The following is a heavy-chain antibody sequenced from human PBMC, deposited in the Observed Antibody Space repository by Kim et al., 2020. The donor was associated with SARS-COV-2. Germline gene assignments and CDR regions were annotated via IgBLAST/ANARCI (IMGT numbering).Heavy chain of an antibody. J-gene: IGHJ6*02. Sequence: ASVKVSCKASGYTFTSYGISWVRQAPGQGLEWMGWISAYNGNTNYAQKLQGRVTMTTDTSTSTAYMELRSLRSDDTAVYYCARGVRTVTYVWDRRGYYYYGMDVWGQGTTVTVSS. CDR1: GYTFTSYG. V-gene: IGHV1-18*01. D-gene: IGHD3-16*01. CDR2: ISAYNGNT. CDR3: ARGVRTVTYVWDRRGYYYYGMDV.